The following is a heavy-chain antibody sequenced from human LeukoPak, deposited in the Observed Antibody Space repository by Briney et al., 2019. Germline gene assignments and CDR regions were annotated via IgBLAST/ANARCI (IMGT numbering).Heavy chain of an antibody. CDR3: ARQVVVPAAIQYYYYGMDV. Sequence: SETLSLTCTVSGGSISNGDHYWSWIRQHPGKGLEWIGYIYYSGSTYYNPSLKSRVTISVDTSKNQFSLKLSSVTAADTAVYYCARQVVVPAAIQYYYYGMDVWGQGTTVTVSS. J-gene: IGHJ6*02. CDR2: IYYSGST. V-gene: IGHV4-31*03. D-gene: IGHD2-2*01. CDR1: GGSISNGDHY.